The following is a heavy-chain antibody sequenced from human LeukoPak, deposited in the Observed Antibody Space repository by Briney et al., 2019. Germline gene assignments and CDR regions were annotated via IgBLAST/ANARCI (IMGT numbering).Heavy chain of an antibody. V-gene: IGHV4-59*08. CDR2: IYNSGTS. J-gene: IGHJ4*02. Sequence: TSETLSLTCTVSGGPISGYYWTWIRQPPGKGLDWVANIYNSGTSNYNPSLRSRLTISVGTSKNQVSLRLTSVTAADTAIYYCARHFGSTQDYFDFWGQGILVTVSS. CDR3: ARHFGSTQDYFDF. D-gene: IGHD3-16*01. CDR1: GGPISGYY.